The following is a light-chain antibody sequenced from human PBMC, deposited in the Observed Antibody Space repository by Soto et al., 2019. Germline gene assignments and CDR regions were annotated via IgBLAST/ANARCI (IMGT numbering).Light chain of an antibody. CDR3: QQYYDWSQT. J-gene: IGKJ1*01. V-gene: IGKV3-15*01. Sequence: EIVPTQSPVTLSVSPGERATLSCTASQRIGSNLAWYQQKPGQAPRLLIYGASTRATGIPDTFSGTGSATAFTLTISSLQSDDVAVYYCQQYYDWSQTFGQGTKVDIK. CDR1: QRIGSN. CDR2: GAS.